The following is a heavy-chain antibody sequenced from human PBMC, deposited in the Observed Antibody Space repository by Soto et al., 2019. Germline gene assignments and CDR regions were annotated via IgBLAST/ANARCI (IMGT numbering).Heavy chain of an antibody. CDR2: ITSDAINI. CDR1: GFTVSSSA. Sequence: GWSMRLSCAASGFTVSSSAVHWVRQAPGKGLEWVALITSDAININHADSVKGRFTISRDNSKNTLYLQMNSLTAEDTAVYYSVRDPHSGNYDLDNWGQGTQVTVSS. D-gene: IGHD3-22*01. CDR3: VRDPHSGNYDLDN. J-gene: IGHJ4*02. V-gene: IGHV3-30-3*01.